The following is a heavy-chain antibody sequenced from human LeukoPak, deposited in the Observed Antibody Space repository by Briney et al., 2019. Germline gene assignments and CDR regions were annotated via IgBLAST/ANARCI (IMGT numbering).Heavy chain of an antibody. Sequence: GGSLRLSCAASGFTFSSCEMNWVRQAPGKGLEWVSYISSSGSTIYYADSVKGRFTISRDNAKNSLYLQMNSLRAEDTAVYYCARDRIIYGDYGDAFDIWGQGTMVTVSS. CDR1: GFTFSSCE. CDR2: ISSSGSTI. D-gene: IGHD4-17*01. J-gene: IGHJ3*02. V-gene: IGHV3-48*03. CDR3: ARDRIIYGDYGDAFDI.